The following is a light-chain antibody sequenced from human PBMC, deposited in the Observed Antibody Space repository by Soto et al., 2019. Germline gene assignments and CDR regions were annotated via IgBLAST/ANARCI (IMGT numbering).Light chain of an antibody. Sequence: AIRMTQSPSSFSASTGDRVTITCRASQGISSYLAWYQQKPGKAPKLLIYAASTLQSGVPSRFSGSASGTDFTLPIICLKSEDFATYYCQQYYSYPFTFGPGTKVDIK. J-gene: IGKJ3*01. CDR3: QQYYSYPFT. CDR1: QGISSY. V-gene: IGKV1-8*01. CDR2: AAS.